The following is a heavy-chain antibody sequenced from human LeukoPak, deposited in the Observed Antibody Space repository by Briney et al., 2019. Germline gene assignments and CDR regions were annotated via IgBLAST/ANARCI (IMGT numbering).Heavy chain of an antibody. CDR1: GGSFSGYY. CDR3: ARGQVAGWFDP. Sequence: SETLSLTCAVYGGSFSGYYWSWIRQPPGKGLEWIGETNHSGSTNYNPSLKSRVTISVDTSKNQFSLKLSSVTAADTAVYYCARGQVAGWFDPWGQGTLVTVSS. CDR2: TNHSGST. J-gene: IGHJ5*02. V-gene: IGHV4-34*01.